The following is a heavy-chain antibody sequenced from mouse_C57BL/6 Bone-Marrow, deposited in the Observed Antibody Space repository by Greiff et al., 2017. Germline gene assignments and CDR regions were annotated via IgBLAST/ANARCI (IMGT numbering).Heavy chain of an antibody. CDR3: ARGGYGSPAWFAY. V-gene: IGHV1-81*01. Sequence: VKLMESGAELARPGASVKLSCKASGYTFTSYGISWVKQRTGQGLEWIGEIYPRSGNTYYNEKFKGKATLTADKSSSTAYMELRSLTSEDSAVYFCARGGYGSPAWFAYWGQGTLVTVSA. D-gene: IGHD1-1*01. J-gene: IGHJ3*01. CDR1: GYTFTSYG. CDR2: IYPRSGNT.